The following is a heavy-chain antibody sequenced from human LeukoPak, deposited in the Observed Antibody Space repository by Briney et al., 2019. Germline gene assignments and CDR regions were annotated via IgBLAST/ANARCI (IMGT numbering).Heavy chain of an antibody. V-gene: IGHV3-15*01. CDR2: IKSKTNGGTT. Sequence: GGSLRLSCVASGFTFSNAWMSWVRQAPGKGLEWVGRIKSKTNGGTTDYAAPVKGRFTISRDDSKNTLYLQMNSLKPEDTAVYYCTKFDYAAFEYWGQGALVTVSS. J-gene: IGHJ4*02. D-gene: IGHD4-17*01. CDR1: GFTFSNAW. CDR3: TKFDYAAFEY.